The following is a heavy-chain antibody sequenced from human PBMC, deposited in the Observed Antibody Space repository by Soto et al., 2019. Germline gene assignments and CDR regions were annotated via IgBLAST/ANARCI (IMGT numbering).Heavy chain of an antibody. V-gene: IGHV3-23*01. Sequence: PGGSLRLSCAASGFTFSSYAMSWVRQAPGKGLVWVSAISGSGGSTYYADSVKGRFTISRDNSKNTLYLQMNSLRAEDTAVYYCAKFISHGGKGYFDYWGQGTLVTVSS. CDR3: AKFISHGGKGYFDY. J-gene: IGHJ4*02. D-gene: IGHD2-15*01. CDR2: ISGSGGST. CDR1: GFTFSSYA.